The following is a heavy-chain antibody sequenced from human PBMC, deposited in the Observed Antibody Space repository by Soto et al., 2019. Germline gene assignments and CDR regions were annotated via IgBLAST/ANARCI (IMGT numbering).Heavy chain of an antibody. CDR1: GGTFSSYT. CDR3: ASIQGTFAPLAY. CDR2: IIPILGIA. V-gene: IGHV1-69*02. J-gene: IGHJ4*02. Sequence: ASVKVSCKASGGTFSSYTISWVRQSPGQGLEWMGRIIPILGIANYAQKFQGRVTITADKSTSTAYMELSSLRSEDTAVYYCASIQGTFAPLAYGGKGTLDPVSP.